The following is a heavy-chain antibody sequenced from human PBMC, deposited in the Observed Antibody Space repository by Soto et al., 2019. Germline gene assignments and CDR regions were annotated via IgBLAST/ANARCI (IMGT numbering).Heavy chain of an antibody. V-gene: IGHV3-30-3*01. J-gene: IGHJ4*02. Sequence: QVQLVESGGGVVQPGRSLRLSCAASGFTFSSYAMHWVRQAPGKGLEWVAVISYDGSNKYYADSVKGRFTISRDNSKNTLYLQMNSLGAEDTAVYYCARVMVVTATCDYWGQGTLVSVSS. CDR3: ARVMVVTATCDY. CDR1: GFTFSSYA. CDR2: ISYDGSNK. D-gene: IGHD2-21*02.